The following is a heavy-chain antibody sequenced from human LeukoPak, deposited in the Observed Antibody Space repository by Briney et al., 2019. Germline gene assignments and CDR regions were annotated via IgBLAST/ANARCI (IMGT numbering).Heavy chain of an antibody. CDR3: ARGHYDYVWGSYPNPFFDY. D-gene: IGHD3-16*02. V-gene: IGHV4-34*01. CDR2: INHSGST. J-gene: IGHJ4*02. CDR1: GGSFSGYY. Sequence: ASETLSLTCAVYGGSFSGYYWSWIRQPPGKGREWIGEINHSGSTNYNPSLKSRVTISVDTSKNQFSLKLSSVTAADTAVYYCARGHYDYVWGSYPNPFFDYWGQGTLVTVSS.